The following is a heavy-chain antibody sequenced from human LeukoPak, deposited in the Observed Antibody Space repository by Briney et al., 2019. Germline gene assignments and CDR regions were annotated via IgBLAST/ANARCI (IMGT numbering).Heavy chain of an antibody. J-gene: IGHJ3*02. Sequence: GGSLRLSCAASGFSFSSYSMNWVSQAPGKGLEWVSSISSSSSYIYYADSVKGRFTISRDNAKNSLYLQMNSLRAEDTAVYYCARALYYDSSGPLAFDIWGQGTMVTVSS. CDR3: ARALYYDSSGPLAFDI. CDR2: ISSSSSYI. D-gene: IGHD3-22*01. CDR1: GFSFSSYS. V-gene: IGHV3-21*01.